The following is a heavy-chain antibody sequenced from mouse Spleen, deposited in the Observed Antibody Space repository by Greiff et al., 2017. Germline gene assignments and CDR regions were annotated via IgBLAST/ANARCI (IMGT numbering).Heavy chain of an antibody. CDR3: ARFYYDYDGGTWFAY. V-gene: IGHV5-9-4*01. D-gene: IGHD2-4*01. J-gene: IGHJ3*01. Sequence: EVKLMESGGGLVKPGGSLKLSCAASGFTFSSYAMSWVRQSPEKRLEWVAEISSGGSYTYYPDTVTGRFTISRDNAKNTLYLEMSSLRSEDTAMYYCARFYYDYDGGTWFAYWGQGTLVTVSA. CDR1: GFTFSSYA. CDR2: ISSGGSYT.